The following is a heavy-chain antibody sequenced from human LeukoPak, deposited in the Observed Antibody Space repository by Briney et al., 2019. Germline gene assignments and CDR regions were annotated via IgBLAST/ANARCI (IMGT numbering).Heavy chain of an antibody. J-gene: IGHJ5*02. D-gene: IGHD4-11*01. CDR1: GYTFTSYG. CDR3: ARGYDYSNDNWFDP. Sequence: ASVKVSCKASGYTFTSYGISWVRQAPGQGLEWMGWISAYNGNTDYAQKLQGRVTMTTDTSTSTAYMELRSLRSDDTAVYYCARGYDYSNDNWFDPWGQGTLVTVSS. CDR2: ISAYNGNT. V-gene: IGHV1-18*01.